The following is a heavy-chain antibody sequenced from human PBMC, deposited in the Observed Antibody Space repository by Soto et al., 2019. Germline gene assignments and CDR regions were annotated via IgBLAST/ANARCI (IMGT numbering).Heavy chain of an antibody. J-gene: IGHJ4*02. D-gene: IGHD3-16*01. CDR3: VRLGGLATISYYIDY. Sequence: SETLSLTCTVSGGSVSSSSYYWGWVRQPPGKGLEWIGSVYYSGSTYYNPSLESRVTISVDKSKNQFSLKLMSLSAADTAVYYCVRLGGLATISYYIDYWGQGARVTV. CDR2: VYYSGST. CDR1: GGSVSSSSYY. V-gene: IGHV4-39*01.